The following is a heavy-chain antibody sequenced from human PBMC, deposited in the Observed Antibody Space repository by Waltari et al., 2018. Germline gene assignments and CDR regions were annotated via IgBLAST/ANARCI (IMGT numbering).Heavy chain of an antibody. CDR3: LKASTGKDYAFEV. CDR1: GFSISGNY. J-gene: IGHJ3*01. D-gene: IGHD2-15*01. CDR2: IFRTGST. Sequence: QLVETGGGLIQPGGSLRLSCAASGFSISGNYMTWVRQTPGRGLEWVSTIFRTGSTFYTDSVRGRFTISRDNSRNVLFLQMNGLRVEDTAIYYCLKASTGKDYAFEVWGQGTKVTVSS. V-gene: IGHV3-53*02.